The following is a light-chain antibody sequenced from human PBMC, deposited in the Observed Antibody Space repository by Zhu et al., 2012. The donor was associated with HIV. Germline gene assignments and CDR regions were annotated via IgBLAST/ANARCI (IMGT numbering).Light chain of an antibody. V-gene: IGKV3-20*01. J-gene: IGKJ4*01. CDR1: QSVDNFY. CDR3: QQFKSSPLT. Sequence: EIVLTQSPGTLSLSPGERATLSCRASQSVDNFYLAWYQQTPGQAPRLLIYGASSRATGIPDRFSGSGSGTDFTLTISRLEPEDFAVYYCQQFKSSPLTFGGGTKVEIK. CDR2: GAS.